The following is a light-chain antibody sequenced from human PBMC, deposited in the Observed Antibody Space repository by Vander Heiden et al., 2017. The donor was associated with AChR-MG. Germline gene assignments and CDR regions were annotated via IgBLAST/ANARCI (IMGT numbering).Light chain of an antibody. J-gene: IGKJ1*01. CDR2: WAS. CDR3: QQHDNDPLT. V-gene: IGKV4-1*01. Sequence: DIVMTQSPASLAVSLGERATINCKSSQSLFYSLNNKDYLAWYQQKPGQSPRLLISWASTRESGVPDRFSGSGSGTDFTLTISSLQAEDVAVYYCQQHDNDPLTFGQGSRVEIK. CDR1: QSLFYSLNNKDY.